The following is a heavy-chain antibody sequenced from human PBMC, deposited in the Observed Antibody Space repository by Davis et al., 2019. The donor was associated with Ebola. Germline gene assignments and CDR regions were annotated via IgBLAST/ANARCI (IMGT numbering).Heavy chain of an antibody. CDR2: IYYSGST. Sequence: SETLSLTCTVSGGSISSSTHYWSWIRQPPGKGLEWIGYIYYSGSTTYNPSLRSRVTISVDTSKTQFSLKVNSVTAADTAVYYCARADGDYVHFDSWGQGILVTVSS. V-gene: IGHV4-61*01. CDR3: ARADGDYVHFDS. J-gene: IGHJ4*02. D-gene: IGHD4-17*01. CDR1: GGSISSSTHY.